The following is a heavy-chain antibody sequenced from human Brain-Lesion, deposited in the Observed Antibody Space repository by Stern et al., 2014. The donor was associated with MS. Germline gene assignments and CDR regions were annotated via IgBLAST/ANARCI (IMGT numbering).Heavy chain of an antibody. CDR1: GGSVSSTSYA. CDR2: IYYSGNT. J-gene: IGHJ5*02. D-gene: IGHD2-15*01. Sequence: VQLVESGPGLVKPSETLSLTCTVAGGSVSSTSYAWAWIRQPPGKGLEWIGTIYYSGNTYYSPSLQSRLTISLDTAKNQFSLQRRSVTAADTAVYYCAGEEDIRYCSGGSCTGNWFDPWGQGTLVTVSS. CDR3: AGEEDIRYCSGGSCTGNWFDP. V-gene: IGHV4-39*01.